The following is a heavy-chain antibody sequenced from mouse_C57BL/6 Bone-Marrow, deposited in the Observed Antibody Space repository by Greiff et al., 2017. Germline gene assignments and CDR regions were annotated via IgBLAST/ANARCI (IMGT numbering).Heavy chain of an antibody. D-gene: IGHD1-1*01. Sequence: VQLQQSGPELVKPGASVKISCKASVYAFSSSWMNWVKQRPGMGLGWIGRLYPGDGDTNYNGKFKGKAPLTADKSSSTAYMQLSSLTSEDSAVYFCERSGITTVVATDCYAMDYWGQGTSVTVSS. CDR2: LYPGDGDT. CDR3: ERSGITTVVATDCYAMDY. J-gene: IGHJ4*01. V-gene: IGHV1-82*01. CDR1: VYAFSSSW.